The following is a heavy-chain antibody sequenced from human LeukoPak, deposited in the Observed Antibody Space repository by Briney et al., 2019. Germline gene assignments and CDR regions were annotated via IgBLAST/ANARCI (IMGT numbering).Heavy chain of an antibody. Sequence: GSLRLSCAASGFTFSSYAMNWGRQAPGKGLEWVAYISDDSTTIYYADPVKGRFTISRDSAKNSLYLQMNSLRAGDTAVYYCARQRLWFDPWSQGTLVTVSS. CDR1: GFTFSSYA. CDR2: ISDDSTTI. CDR3: ARQRLWFDP. V-gene: IGHV3-48*01. J-gene: IGHJ5*02.